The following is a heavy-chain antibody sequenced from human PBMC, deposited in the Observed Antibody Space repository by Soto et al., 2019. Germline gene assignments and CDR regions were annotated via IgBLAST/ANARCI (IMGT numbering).Heavy chain of an antibody. CDR2: IYYSGST. CDR1: GGSISSYY. CDR3: SRDFSGAFDY. Sequence: SETLSLTCTGSGGSISSYYWSWIRQPPGKGLEWIGYIYYSGSTNYNPSLKSRVTMSVDTSKNQFSLKLSSVTAADTAVYYCSRDFSGAFDYWGPGTHVTVSS. D-gene: IGHD3-3*02. V-gene: IGHV4-59*01. J-gene: IGHJ4*02.